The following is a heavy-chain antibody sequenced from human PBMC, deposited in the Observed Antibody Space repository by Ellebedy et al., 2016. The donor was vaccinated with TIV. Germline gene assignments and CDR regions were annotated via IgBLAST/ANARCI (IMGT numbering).Heavy chain of an antibody. V-gene: IGHV3-30*18. CDR2: ISYDGSYK. D-gene: IGHD3-10*01. CDR3: AKDRNLVRGTMGAFDI. Sequence: GESLKIPCAGARFTFSNYGMHWVRQAPGKGLEWVAVISYDGSYKFYADSVKGRFTISRDNTNNTLFLQMNSLRAEDTAVYYCAKDRNLVRGTMGAFDIWGQGTMVTISS. J-gene: IGHJ3*02. CDR1: RFTFSNYG.